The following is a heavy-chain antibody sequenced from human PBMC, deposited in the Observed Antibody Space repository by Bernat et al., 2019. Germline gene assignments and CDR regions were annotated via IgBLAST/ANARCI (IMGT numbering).Heavy chain of an antibody. CDR3: ARGDYYDSSGYYYGRAFDI. V-gene: IGHV3-30-3*01. D-gene: IGHD3-22*01. CDR2: ISYDGSNK. CDR1: GFTFSSYA. Sequence: QVQLVESGGGVVQPGRSLRLSCVASGFTFSSYAMHWVRQAPGKGLEWVAVISYDGSNKYYADSVKGRFTISRDNSKNTLYLQMNSLRAEDTAVYYCARGDYYDSSGYYYGRAFDIWGQGTMVTVSS. J-gene: IGHJ3*02.